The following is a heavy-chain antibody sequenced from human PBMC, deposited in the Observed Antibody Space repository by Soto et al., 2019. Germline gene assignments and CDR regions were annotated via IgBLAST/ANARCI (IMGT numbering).Heavy chain of an antibody. D-gene: IGHD3-9*01. CDR2: INHSGST. V-gene: IGHV4-34*01. CDR1: GGSFSGYY. CDR3: ARGGLRYFDWYLSRPYFDY. J-gene: IGHJ4*02. Sequence: SGTLSLTCAVYGGSFSGYYWSWIRQPPGKGLEWIGEINHSGSTNYNPSLKSRVTISVDTSKNQFSLKLSSVTAADTAVYYCARGGLRYFDWYLSRPYFDYWGQGTLVTVSS.